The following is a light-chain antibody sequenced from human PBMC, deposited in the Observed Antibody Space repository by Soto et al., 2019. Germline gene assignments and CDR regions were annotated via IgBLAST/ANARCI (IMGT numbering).Light chain of an antibody. CDR1: QSVRNNY. Sequence: EIVLTQFPGTLFLSPGERATLSCRASQSVRNNYLAWYQQKPGQAPRLLIYGASSRATGIPDRFSGSGSGTDFALTISRLEPEDFAVYYCQQYGSSPQTFGQGTKVDIK. J-gene: IGKJ1*01. CDR2: GAS. CDR3: QQYGSSPQT. V-gene: IGKV3-20*01.